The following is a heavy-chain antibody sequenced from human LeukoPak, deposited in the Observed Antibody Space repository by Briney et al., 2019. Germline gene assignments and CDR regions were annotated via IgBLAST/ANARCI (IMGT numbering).Heavy chain of an antibody. CDR1: GGSISSNNYY. Sequence: PSETLSLTCTVSGGSISSNNYYWGWIRQPTGKGLEWIGSIYFSGSTYYNPSLKSRVTISVDTSKNQFSLKLSSVTAADTAVYYCRGYSNGFRFDYWGQGTLVTVSS. J-gene: IGHJ4*02. CDR2: IYFSGST. D-gene: IGHD5-18*01. CDR3: RGYSNGFRFDY. V-gene: IGHV4-39*01.